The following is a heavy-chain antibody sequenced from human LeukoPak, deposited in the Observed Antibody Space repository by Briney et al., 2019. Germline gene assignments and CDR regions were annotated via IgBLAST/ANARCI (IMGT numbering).Heavy chain of an antibody. D-gene: IGHD4-23*01. CDR1: GFTFSNYV. CDR2: ISSSGGST. V-gene: IGHV3-23*01. Sequence: GGSLRLSCAASGFTFSNYVMSWVRQAPGKGLEWVSGISSSGGSTYYAESVKGRFTISRDDSKNTLYLQMNSLRAEDTAVYYCSRIKYGGNSGYHFDYWGQGTLVTVSS. J-gene: IGHJ4*02. CDR3: SRIKYGGNSGYHFDY.